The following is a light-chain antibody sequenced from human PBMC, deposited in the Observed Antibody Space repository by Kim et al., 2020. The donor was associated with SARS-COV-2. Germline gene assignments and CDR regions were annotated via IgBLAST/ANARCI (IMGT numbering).Light chain of an antibody. Sequence: ATINYKSSQSVSYSSNNKNYLAWYQQKPGQPPKLLIYWASIRESGVPDRFSGSGSGTDFTLTISSLQAEDVAVYYCQQYYSTPWTFGQGTKVDIK. CDR3: QQYYSTPWT. CDR2: WAS. J-gene: IGKJ1*01. CDR1: QSVSYSSNNKNY. V-gene: IGKV4-1*01.